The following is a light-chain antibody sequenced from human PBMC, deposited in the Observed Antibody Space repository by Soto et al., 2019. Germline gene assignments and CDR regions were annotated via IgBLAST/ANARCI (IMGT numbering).Light chain of an antibody. J-gene: IGKJ4*01. Sequence: DIVMTQSPDSLAVSLVESSTINCKSSQIVLYSSNNKNHLAWYQQKPGQPPQLIIYWASTRESGVPERFSGSGSGTDFTLTISSLEAEDVAFYWCQQYFDVPFTFGGGTKVDI. CDR1: QIVLYSSNNKNH. CDR2: WAS. V-gene: IGKV4-1*01. CDR3: QQYFDVPFT.